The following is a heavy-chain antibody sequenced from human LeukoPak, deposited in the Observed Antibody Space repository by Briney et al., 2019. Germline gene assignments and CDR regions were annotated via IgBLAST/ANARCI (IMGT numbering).Heavy chain of an antibody. D-gene: IGHD6-25*01. CDR1: GGTFSSYA. Sequence: SVKVSCKASGGTFSSYAISWVRQAPGQGLEWMGGIIPIFGTANYAQKFQGRVTITADESTSTAYMELSSLRSEDTAVYYCASKPFPGIAAPFDPWGQGTLVTVSS. CDR3: ASKPFPGIAAPFDP. CDR2: IIPIFGTA. J-gene: IGHJ5*02. V-gene: IGHV1-69*13.